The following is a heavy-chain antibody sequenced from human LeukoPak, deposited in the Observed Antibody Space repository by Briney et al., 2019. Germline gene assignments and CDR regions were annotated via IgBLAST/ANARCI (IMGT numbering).Heavy chain of an antibody. V-gene: IGHV1-69*05. CDR2: IIPLFGTA. D-gene: IGHD3-10*01. CDR1: GGTFSSYA. Sequence: ASVKVSCKASGGTFSSYAISWVRQAPGQGLEWMGGIIPLFGTANYAQKFQGRVTITTDESTRTAYMELSSLRSEDTAVYYCARDGLRGVRGVSPGELDYWGRGTLVTVSS. CDR3: ARDGLRGVRGVSPGELDY. J-gene: IGHJ4*02.